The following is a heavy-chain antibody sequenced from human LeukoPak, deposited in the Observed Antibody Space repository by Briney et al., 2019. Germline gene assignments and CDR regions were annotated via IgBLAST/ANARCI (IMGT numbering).Heavy chain of an antibody. D-gene: IGHD5-18*01. CDR3: ARGPHDTAYYFDQ. CDR2: IYPNSGGT. CDR1: GFSFTGYF. V-gene: IGHV1-2*06. J-gene: IGHJ4*02. Sequence: ASVKVSCKASGFSFTGYFMHWVRQAPGQGPEWMGRIYPNSGGTNYALKLQGRVTMTRDTPITTAYMDLSRLRSDDTAVYYCARGPHDTAYYFDQWGQGTLVTVSS.